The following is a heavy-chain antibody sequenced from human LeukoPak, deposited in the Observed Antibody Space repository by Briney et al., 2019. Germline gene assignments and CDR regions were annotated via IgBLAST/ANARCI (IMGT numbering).Heavy chain of an antibody. CDR3: ASGSSYSPNWFDP. D-gene: IGHD2-15*01. V-gene: IGHV3-7*01. CDR1: GFTFSSFW. CDR2: IKQDGSEK. J-gene: IGHJ5*02. Sequence: GGSLRLSCAASGFTFSSFWMSWVRQAPGKGLEWVASIKQDGSEKYYVDSVKGRFTISRDNAKNSLYLQMNSLRAEDTAVYYCASGSSYSPNWFDPWGQGTLVTVSS.